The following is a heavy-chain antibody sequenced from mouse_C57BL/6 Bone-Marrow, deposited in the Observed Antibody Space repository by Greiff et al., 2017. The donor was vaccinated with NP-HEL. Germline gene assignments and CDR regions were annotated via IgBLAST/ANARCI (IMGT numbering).Heavy chain of an antibody. Sequence: EVKLVESGGDLVKPGGSLKLSCAASGFTFSSYGMSWVRQTPDKRLEWVATISSGGSYTYYPDSVKGRFTISRANAKNTLYLQMSSLKSEDTAMYYCARRDYYGSSPYYYAMDYWGQGASVTVSS. CDR2: ISSGGSYT. CDR1: GFTFSSYG. D-gene: IGHD1-1*01. J-gene: IGHJ4*01. V-gene: IGHV5-6*02. CDR3: ARRDYYGSSPYYYAMDY.